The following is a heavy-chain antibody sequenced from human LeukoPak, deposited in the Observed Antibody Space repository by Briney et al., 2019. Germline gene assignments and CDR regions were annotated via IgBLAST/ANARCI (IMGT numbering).Heavy chain of an antibody. CDR1: GFAFSTYA. CDR3: AKAIVATIQAFDY. CDR2: ISGSGGST. J-gene: IGHJ4*02. D-gene: IGHD5-12*01. Sequence: GGSLRLSCAASGFAFSTYAMTWVRQAPGKGLEWVSAISGSGGSTYYADSVKGRFTISRGNSKNTLYLQMNSLRAEDTAVYYCAKAIVATIQAFDYWGQGTLVTVSS. V-gene: IGHV3-23*01.